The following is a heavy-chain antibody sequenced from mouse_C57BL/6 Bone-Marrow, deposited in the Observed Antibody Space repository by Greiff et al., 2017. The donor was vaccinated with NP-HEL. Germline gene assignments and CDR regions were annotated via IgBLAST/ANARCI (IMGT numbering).Heavy chain of an antibody. CDR3: ATYGPHYAMDY. J-gene: IGHJ4*01. V-gene: IGHV1-81*01. Sequence: VKLQQSGAELARPGASVKLSCKASGYTFTSYGISWVKQRTGQGLEWIGEIYPRSGNTYYNEKFKGKATLTADKSSSTAYMELRSLTSEDSAVYVCATYGPHYAMDYWGQGTAVTVSS. CDR1: GYTFTSYG. D-gene: IGHD1-1*02. CDR2: IYPRSGNT.